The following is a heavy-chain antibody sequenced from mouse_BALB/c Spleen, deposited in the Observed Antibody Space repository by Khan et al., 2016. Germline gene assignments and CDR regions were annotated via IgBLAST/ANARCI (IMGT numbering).Heavy chain of an antibody. CDR1: GDSITSGY. CDR2: ISYSGST. J-gene: IGHJ4*01. V-gene: IGHV3-8*02. D-gene: IGHD1-1*01. CDR3: ARYDGSSYVRSMDY. Sequence: EVQLQESGPSLVKPSQTLSLTCSVTGDSITSGYWNWIRKFPGNKLEYMGYISYSGSTYYNPSLKSRISITREKYKNQHYLQLNSVTTEDKATYYCARYDGSSYVRSMDYWRHGTSVTVSS.